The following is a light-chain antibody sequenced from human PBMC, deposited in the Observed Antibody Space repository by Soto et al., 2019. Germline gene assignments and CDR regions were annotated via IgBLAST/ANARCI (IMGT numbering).Light chain of an antibody. V-gene: IGLV2-23*03. CDR2: EGS. CDR3: SSYAGSNTFV. Sequence: QSALPKPASLSGSPGQSITISCTGTSSDVGSYNLVSWHQQHPGKAPKLMIYEGSKRPSGVSNRFSGSKSGNTASLTISGLQAEDEADYYCSSYAGSNTFVFGTGIKVSVL. J-gene: IGLJ1*01. CDR1: SSDVGSYNL.